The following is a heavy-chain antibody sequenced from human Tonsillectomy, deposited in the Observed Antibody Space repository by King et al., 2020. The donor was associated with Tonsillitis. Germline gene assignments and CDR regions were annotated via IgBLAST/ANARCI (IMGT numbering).Heavy chain of an antibody. J-gene: IGHJ4*02. CDR3: SRDVWVGAFDY. D-gene: IGHD3-16*01. CDR1: GFTFTSNW. CDR2: VSSCSSII. Sequence: VQLVESGGGLGKPGGSLRVSCAASGFTFTSNWMNWVRQAPGEGLEWVSSVSSCSSIIYNAHSVKGRFTISRDNAKNSPYLQRNSLRAEDTAVYYCSRDVWVGAFDYWGQGTLVTVSS. V-gene: IGHV3-21*01.